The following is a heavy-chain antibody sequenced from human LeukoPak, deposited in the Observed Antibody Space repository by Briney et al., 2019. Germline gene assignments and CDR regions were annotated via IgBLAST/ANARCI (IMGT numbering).Heavy chain of an antibody. Sequence: GGSLRLSCAASGFTFSSFWMSWVRQAPGKGLEWVANIKEDGGEINYVDSVKGRFSISRDNAKKSLSLEMNSLRAEDTAVYYCASDDTRGGAFDIWGQGTMVTVSS. J-gene: IGHJ3*02. CDR3: ASDDTRGGAFDI. D-gene: IGHD3-10*01. CDR2: IKEDGGEI. V-gene: IGHV3-7*01. CDR1: GFTFSSFW.